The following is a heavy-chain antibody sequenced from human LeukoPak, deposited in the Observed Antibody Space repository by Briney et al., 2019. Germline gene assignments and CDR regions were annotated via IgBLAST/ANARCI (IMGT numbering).Heavy chain of an antibody. CDR2: ISYDGSNK. CDR3: AREGTRLKRYYFDY. V-gene: IGHV3-30*04. Sequence: GGSLRLSCAASGFTFSSYAMHWVRQAPGKGLEWVAVISYDGSNKYYADSVKGRFTISRDNSKNTLYLQMNSLRAEDTAVYYCAREGTRLKRYYFDYWGQGTLVTVSS. D-gene: IGHD2-2*01. J-gene: IGHJ4*02. CDR1: GFTFSSYA.